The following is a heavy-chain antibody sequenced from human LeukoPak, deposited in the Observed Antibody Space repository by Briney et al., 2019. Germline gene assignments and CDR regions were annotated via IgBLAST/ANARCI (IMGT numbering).Heavy chain of an antibody. J-gene: IGHJ4*02. Sequence: ASVKVSCKASGYTFTSYDINWVRQATGQGLEWMGWINPNAGGTNYAQKFQGRVTMTRDTSISTAYMELSRLRSDDTAVYYCARGEQLWSDFDYWGQGTLVTVSS. CDR3: ARGEQLWSDFDY. CDR1: GYTFTSYD. CDR2: INPNAGGT. V-gene: IGHV1-2*02. D-gene: IGHD5-18*01.